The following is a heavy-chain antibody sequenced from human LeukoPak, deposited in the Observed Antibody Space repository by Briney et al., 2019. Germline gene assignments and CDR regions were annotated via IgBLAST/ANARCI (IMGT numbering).Heavy chain of an antibody. CDR1: GYTFSAYY. D-gene: IGHD3-10*01. V-gene: IGHV1-46*01. J-gene: IGHJ4*02. CDR2: INPIGGST. Sequence: GASVKVSCKASGYTFSAYYMHWVRQAPGQGFEWMGIINPIGGSTSYAQNFQGRVTMTRDTSISTAYMELSSLRSDDTAVYYCARKFLGSRGYYFDYWGQGTLVTVSS. CDR3: ARKFLGSRGYYFDY.